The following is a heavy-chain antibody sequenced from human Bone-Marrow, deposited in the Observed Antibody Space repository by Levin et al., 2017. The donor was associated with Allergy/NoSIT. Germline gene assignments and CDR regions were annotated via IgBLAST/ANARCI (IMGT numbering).Heavy chain of an antibody. CDR2: IYYSGST. CDR3: ARDQGAYCGGDCYPFPVYYYYGMDV. V-gene: IGHV4-59*01. Sequence: SETLSLTCTVSGGSISSYYWSWIRQPPGKGLEWIGYIYYSGSTNYNPSLKSRVTISVDTSKNQFSLKLSSVTAADTAVYYCARDQGAYCGGDCYPFPVYYYYGMDVWGQGTTVTVSS. CDR1: GGSISSYY. J-gene: IGHJ6*02. D-gene: IGHD2-21*02.